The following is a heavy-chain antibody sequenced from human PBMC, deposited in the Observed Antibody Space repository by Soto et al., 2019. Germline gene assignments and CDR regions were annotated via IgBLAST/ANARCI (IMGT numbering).Heavy chain of an antibody. Sequence: QVQLVQSGSEVKMTGASVRVSCKASGYDFSEYGISWLRQAPGQRLEWMGWISAYNGNTKYAQNFQGRVTLTTDTSTSTAHMEMKNLRSDDTAMYFCARETDIIEGSLFWLEPWGQGTLVTVSA. V-gene: IGHV1-18*01. CDR1: GYDFSEYG. J-gene: IGHJ5*02. D-gene: IGHD2-15*01. CDR2: ISAYNGNT. CDR3: ARETDIIEGSLFWLEP.